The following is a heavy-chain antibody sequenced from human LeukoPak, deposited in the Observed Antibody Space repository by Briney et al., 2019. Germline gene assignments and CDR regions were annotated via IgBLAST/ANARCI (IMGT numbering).Heavy chain of an antibody. D-gene: IGHD3-22*01. J-gene: IGHJ3*02. CDR3: ARGTSYDSSENAFDI. Sequence: ASVKVSCKASGYTFTGYYMHWVRQAPGQGLEWMGWINPNSGGTNYAQKFQGWVTMTRDTSISTAYMELSRLRSDDTAVYYCARGTSYDSSENAFDIWGQGTMVTVSS. V-gene: IGHV1-2*04. CDR2: INPNSGGT. CDR1: GYTFTGYY.